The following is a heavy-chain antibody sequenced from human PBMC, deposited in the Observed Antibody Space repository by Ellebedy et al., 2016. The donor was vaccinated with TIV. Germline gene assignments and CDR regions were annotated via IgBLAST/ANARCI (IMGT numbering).Heavy chain of an antibody. Sequence: AASVKVSCKASGYTFTSYGISWVRQAPGQGLEGMGWISAYIGNTNYAQKFQGRVTMTTDTTTSTAYMELRSQRSDDTAVYYCARDPGIPVTCTWTLGYYSYGMDVWGQGTTVTVSS. CDR1: GYTFTSYG. V-gene: IGHV1-18*04. D-gene: IGHD6-19*01. CDR2: ISAYIGNT. J-gene: IGHJ6*02. CDR3: ARDPGIPVTCTWTLGYYSYGMDV.